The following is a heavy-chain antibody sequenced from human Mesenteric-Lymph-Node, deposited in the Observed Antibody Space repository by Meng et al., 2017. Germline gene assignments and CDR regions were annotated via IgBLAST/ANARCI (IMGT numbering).Heavy chain of an antibody. CDR3: AKDRAMIVKDWFDP. CDR2: MNPKTGYI. D-gene: IGHD3-22*01. J-gene: IGHJ5*02. Sequence: ASVKVSCKASGYTFSNYDINWVRQATGQGLEWVGWMNPKTGYIGFAQTFQGRVSFTRDTSRSTAYMELRSLTSEDTAVYYCAKDRAMIVKDWFDPWGQGTLVTVSS. CDR1: GYTFSNYD. V-gene: IGHV1-8*03.